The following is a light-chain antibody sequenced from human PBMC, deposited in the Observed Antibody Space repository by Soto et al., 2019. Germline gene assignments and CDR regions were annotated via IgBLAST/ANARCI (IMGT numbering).Light chain of an antibody. J-gene: IGKJ5*01. CDR2: GAT. CDR1: QSVPRTY. Sequence: DIVLTQSPGSLSLSPGERATLSFSAIQSVPRTYLAWYQQKPGQAPRLLIYGATTRATGIPARFSGSGSGTEFTLAISSLQSEDFAVYYCQQYNNWTPSTFGQGTRLEIK. V-gene: IGKV3-15*01. CDR3: QQYNNWTPST.